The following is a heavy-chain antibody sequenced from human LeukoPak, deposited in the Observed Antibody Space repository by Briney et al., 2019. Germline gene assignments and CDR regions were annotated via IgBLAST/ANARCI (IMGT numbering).Heavy chain of an antibody. CDR3: ARGVTAAGHFDY. CDR1: GGSISSSSYY. J-gene: IGHJ4*02. V-gene: IGHV4-61*02. D-gene: IGHD6-13*01. Sequence: PSETLSLTCTVSGGSISSSSYYWSWIRQPAGKGLEGIGRIYTRGSTTYNPSLKSRVTISVDTSKNQFSLILSSVTATDTALYYCARGVTAAGHFDYWGQGTLVTVSS. CDR2: IYTRGST.